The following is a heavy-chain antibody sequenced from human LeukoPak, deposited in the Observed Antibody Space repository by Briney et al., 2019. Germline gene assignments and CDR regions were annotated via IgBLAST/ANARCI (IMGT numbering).Heavy chain of an antibody. CDR1: GFTFSSYA. CDR2: IWYDGSNK. D-gene: IGHD1-26*01. CDR3: ARVDIVGANFDY. Sequence: GGSLRLSCAASGFTFSSYAMSWVRQAPGKGLEWVAVIWYDGSNKYYADSVKGRFTISRDNSKNTLYLQMNSLRAEDTAVYYCARVDIVGANFDYWGQGTLVTVSS. J-gene: IGHJ4*02. V-gene: IGHV3-33*08.